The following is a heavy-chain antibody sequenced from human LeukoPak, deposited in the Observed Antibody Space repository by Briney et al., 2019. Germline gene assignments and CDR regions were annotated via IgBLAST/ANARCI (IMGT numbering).Heavy chain of an antibody. CDR3: ARVDGYYYYYMDV. J-gene: IGHJ6*03. D-gene: IGHD5-24*01. V-gene: IGHV3-53*01. CDR1: GFTVSSNY. Sequence: GGSLRLSCAASGFTVSSNYMSWVRQAPGKGLEWVSVIYSGGSTYYADSVKGRFTISRDNSKNTLYLRMNSLRAEDTAVYYCARVDGYYYYYMDVWGKGTTVTVSS. CDR2: IYSGGST.